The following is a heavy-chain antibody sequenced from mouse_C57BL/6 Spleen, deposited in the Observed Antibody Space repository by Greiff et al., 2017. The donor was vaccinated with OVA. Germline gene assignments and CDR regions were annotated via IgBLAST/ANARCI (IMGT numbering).Heavy chain of an antibody. CDR2: INPNNGGT. CDR3: ARCYDGYYEYFDV. Sequence: DVKLQESGPELVKPGASVKIPCKASGYTFTDYNMDWVKQSHGKSLEWIGDINPNNGGTIYNQKFKGKATLTVDKSSSTAYMELRSLTSEDTAVYYCARCYDGYYEYFDVWGTGTTVTVSS. CDR1: GYTFTDYN. V-gene: IGHV1-18*01. J-gene: IGHJ1*03. D-gene: IGHD2-3*01.